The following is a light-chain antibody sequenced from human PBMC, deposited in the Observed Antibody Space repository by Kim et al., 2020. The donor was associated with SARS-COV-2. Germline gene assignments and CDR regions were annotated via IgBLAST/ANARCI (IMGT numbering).Light chain of an antibody. Sequence: GQSFTIYCTGTSSDVGGYNYVSWYQQHPGKAPQPMIYDVSNRPSGVSNRFSGSKSGNTASLTIYGLQDEDEADYYCSSYTSSSPYVFGTGTKVTVL. CDR1: SSDVGGYNY. V-gene: IGLV2-14*03. CDR3: SSYTSSSPYV. CDR2: DVS. J-gene: IGLJ1*01.